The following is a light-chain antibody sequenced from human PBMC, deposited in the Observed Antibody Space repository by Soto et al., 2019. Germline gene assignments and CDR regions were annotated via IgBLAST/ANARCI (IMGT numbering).Light chain of an antibody. J-gene: IGKJ1*01. CDR1: QSVSSY. Sequence: EIVLTQSPATLSLSPGERATLSCRASQSVSSYLAWYQQKPGQAPRLLVYDTSYRATGVPDRFSGSGSGTDFTLTISDVQPEDFALYYCHQRQSWPRTFGQGTKVDI. V-gene: IGKV3-11*01. CDR2: DTS. CDR3: HQRQSWPRT.